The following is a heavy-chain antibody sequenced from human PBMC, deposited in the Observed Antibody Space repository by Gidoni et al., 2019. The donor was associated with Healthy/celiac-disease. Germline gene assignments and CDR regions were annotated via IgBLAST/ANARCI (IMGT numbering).Heavy chain of an antibody. Sequence: VQLVESGGGVVQPGRSLRLSCAAYGFTFSSYGMHWVRQAPGKGLAWVAVIWYDGSNKYYADSVKGRFTISRDNSKNTLYLQMNSLRAEDTAVYYCARENLMYSSSWAFDIWGQGTMVTVSS. CDR3: ARENLMYSSSWAFDI. CDR1: GFTFSSYG. CDR2: IWYDGSNK. J-gene: IGHJ3*02. V-gene: IGHV3-33*01. D-gene: IGHD6-6*01.